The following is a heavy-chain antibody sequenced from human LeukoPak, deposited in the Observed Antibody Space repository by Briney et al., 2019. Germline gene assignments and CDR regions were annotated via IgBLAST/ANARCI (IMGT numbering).Heavy chain of an antibody. J-gene: IGHJ1*01. V-gene: IGHV3-48*04. CDR3: ARSLSGYDPLSAF. CDR2: MTATSNTF. D-gene: IGHD5-12*01. CDR1: GFTFSSYS. Sequence: SGGSLRLSCEVSGFTFSSYSMTWVSQVPGKGLEWLAYMTATSNTFYYADSVKGRFTISRDNARNSLFLQMNSLTVEDTAVYYCARSLSGYDPLSAFWGQGTPVTVSS.